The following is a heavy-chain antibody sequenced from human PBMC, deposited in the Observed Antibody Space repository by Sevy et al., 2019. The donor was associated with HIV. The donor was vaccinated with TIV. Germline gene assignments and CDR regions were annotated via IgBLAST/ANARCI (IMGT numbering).Heavy chain of an antibody. D-gene: IGHD6-19*01. Sequence: KQSQTLSLTCAISGDSVSSNSAAWNWIRQSSSRGLEWLGRIYYRSKWYNDYAVSVKSRITINPDTSKNQFSLQLNSVTPEDTAVYYCARDRIAVAGSGFYYYYYGMDVWGQGTTVTVSS. CDR1: GDSVSSNSAA. CDR2: IYYRSKWYN. CDR3: ARDRIAVAGSGFYYYYYGMDV. J-gene: IGHJ6*02. V-gene: IGHV6-1*01.